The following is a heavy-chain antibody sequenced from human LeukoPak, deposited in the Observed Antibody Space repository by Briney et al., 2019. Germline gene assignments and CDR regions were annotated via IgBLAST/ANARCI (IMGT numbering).Heavy chain of an antibody. D-gene: IGHD5-18*01. Sequence: GESLNISCKCSGYSFTSYWIGWVRQMPGKGLEWRGIIYPVDSDTRYSPSFQGQVTISADKSLSTAYLQWSSLKASDTAMYYCASIGYSYGVTPEYYFDYWGQGTLVTVSS. CDR2: IYPVDSDT. CDR1: GYSFTSYW. V-gene: IGHV5-51*01. CDR3: ASIGYSYGVTPEYYFDY. J-gene: IGHJ4*02.